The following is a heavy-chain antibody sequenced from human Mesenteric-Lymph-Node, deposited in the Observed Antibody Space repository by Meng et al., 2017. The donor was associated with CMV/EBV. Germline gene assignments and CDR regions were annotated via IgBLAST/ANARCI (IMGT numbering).Heavy chain of an antibody. D-gene: IGHD7-27*01. CDR3: AKDIWGWPRNFDY. CDR2: FRGSGSGGTT. V-gene: IGHV3-23*01. J-gene: IGHJ4*02. Sequence: GVTVSSYAMGGVRQAQGKGLEWVSTFRGSGSGGTTYYADSVKGRFTISRDNSKNTLYLHMNSLRAEDTAVYYCAKDIWGWPRNFDYWGQGTLVTVSS. CDR1: GVTVSSYA.